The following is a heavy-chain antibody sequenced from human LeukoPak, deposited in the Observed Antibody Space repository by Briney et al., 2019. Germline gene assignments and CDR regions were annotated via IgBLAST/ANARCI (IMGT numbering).Heavy chain of an antibody. CDR3: ARRAGGYSHPYDY. Sequence: ETLSLTCTVSGGSISSYYWSWIRQPPGKGLEWVSLIYSGGSTYYADSVKGRFTISRDNSKNTLYLQMNSLRAEDTAVYYCARRAGGYSHPYDYWGRGTLVTVSS. D-gene: IGHD4-23*01. CDR2: IYSGGST. J-gene: IGHJ4*02. CDR1: GGSISSYY. V-gene: IGHV3-53*01.